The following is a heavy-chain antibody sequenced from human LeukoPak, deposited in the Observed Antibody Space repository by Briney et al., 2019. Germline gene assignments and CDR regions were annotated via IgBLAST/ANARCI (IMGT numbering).Heavy chain of an antibody. Sequence: SETLSLTCAVYGGSFSGYYWSWLRQPPGKGLEWIGEINHSGSTNYNPSLKSRVTISVDTSKNQFSLKLSSVTAADTAVYYCARAHDSSNFDYWGQGTLVTVSS. V-gene: IGHV4-34*01. CDR3: ARAHDSSNFDY. D-gene: IGHD3-22*01. J-gene: IGHJ4*02. CDR2: INHSGST. CDR1: GGSFSGYY.